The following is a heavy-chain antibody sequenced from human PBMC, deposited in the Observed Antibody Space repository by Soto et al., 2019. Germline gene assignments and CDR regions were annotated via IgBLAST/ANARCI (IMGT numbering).Heavy chain of an antibody. CDR1: GFTVSSNY. J-gene: IGHJ6*02. V-gene: IGHV3-53*01. D-gene: IGHD3-22*01. CDR3: ARDLSGYVSSGYYFRYYGMDV. CDR2: IYSGGST. Sequence: HPGGSLRLSCAASGFTVSSNYMSWVRQAPGKGLEWVSVIYSGGSTYYADSVKGRFTISRDNSKNTLYLQMNSLRAEDTAVYYCARDLSGYVSSGYYFRYYGMDVRGQGIMVT.